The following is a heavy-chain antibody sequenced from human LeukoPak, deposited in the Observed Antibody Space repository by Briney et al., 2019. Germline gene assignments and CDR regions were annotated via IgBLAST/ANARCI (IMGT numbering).Heavy chain of an antibody. Sequence: IPSETLSLTCTVSGGSISSSSYYWAWIRQPPGKGLEWIGSIFYSGTTFYNPSLKSRVTIFVDTSKNQFSLKLSSVTAADTAVYYCARDRTYYYGSGSTQFDYWGQGTLVTVSS. CDR1: GGSISSSSYY. V-gene: IGHV4-39*02. D-gene: IGHD3-10*01. CDR2: IFYSGTT. CDR3: ARDRTYYYGSGSTQFDY. J-gene: IGHJ4*02.